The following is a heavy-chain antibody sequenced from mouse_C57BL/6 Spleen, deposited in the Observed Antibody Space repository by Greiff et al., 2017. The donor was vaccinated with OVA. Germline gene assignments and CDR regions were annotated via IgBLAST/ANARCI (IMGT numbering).Heavy chain of an antibody. CDR2: IRNKANGYTT. J-gene: IGHJ2*01. CDR3: ERDNYDGSSYYFDY. Sequence: DVHLVESGGGLVQPGGSLSLSCAASGFTFTDYYMSWVRQPPGKALEWLGFIRNKANGYTTEYSASVKGRFTISRDNSQSILYLQMNALRAEASANYYCERDNYDGSSYYFDYWGQGTTLTVSS. D-gene: IGHD1-1*01. V-gene: IGHV7-3*01. CDR1: GFTFTDYY.